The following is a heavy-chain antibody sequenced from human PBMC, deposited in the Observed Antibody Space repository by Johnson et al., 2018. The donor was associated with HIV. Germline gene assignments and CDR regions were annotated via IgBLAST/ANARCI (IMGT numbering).Heavy chain of an antibody. D-gene: IGHD2-21*02. J-gene: IGHJ3*02. Sequence: VQLVESGGGLVQPGGSLRLSCAASGFTFSSYAMSWVRQAPGKGLEWVSAISGSGGSTYYADSVKGRFTISRDNSKNTLYLQVASLRVEDTSVYYCARGEGAYCGGDCYYAFDIWGQGTMVTVSS. V-gene: IGHV3-23*04. CDR3: ARGEGAYCGGDCYYAFDI. CDR1: GFTFSSYA. CDR2: ISGSGGST.